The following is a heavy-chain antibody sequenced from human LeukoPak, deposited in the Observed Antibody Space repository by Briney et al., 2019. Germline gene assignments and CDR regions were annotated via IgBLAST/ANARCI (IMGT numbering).Heavy chain of an antibody. J-gene: IGHJ6*02. V-gene: IGHV1-69*05. CDR3: ARDVVRYFDSLLSDYYYGMDV. D-gene: IGHD3-9*01. CDR2: IIPIFGTA. CDR1: GGTFSSYA. Sequence: SVKVSCKASGGTFSSYAISWVRQAPGQGLEWMGGIIPIFGTANYAQKFQGRVTITTDESTSTAYMELRSLRSDDTAVYYCARDVVRYFDSLLSDYYYGMDVWGQGTTVTVSS.